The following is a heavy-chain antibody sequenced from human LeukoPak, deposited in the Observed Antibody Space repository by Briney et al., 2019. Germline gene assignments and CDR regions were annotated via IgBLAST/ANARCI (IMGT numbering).Heavy chain of an antibody. J-gene: IGHJ3*02. Sequence: GGSLRLSCAASGFTFSTYCMHWVRPAPGKGLVWVSRIVNDGSTTTYAGSVKGRFTISRDNAKNTLFLQMNSLRVEDTAVYYCARESSDYGDYDAFDIWGRGTMVTVSS. CDR1: GFTFSTYC. CDR3: ARESSDYGDYDAFDI. V-gene: IGHV3-74*01. CDR2: IVNDGSTT. D-gene: IGHD4-17*01.